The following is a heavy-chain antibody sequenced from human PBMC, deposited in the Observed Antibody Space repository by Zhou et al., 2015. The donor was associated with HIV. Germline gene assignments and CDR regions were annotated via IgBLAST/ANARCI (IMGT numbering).Heavy chain of an antibody. J-gene: IGHJ4*02. D-gene: IGHD3-22*01. CDR3: ARDLGYYDSSGYFDY. CDR1: GGTFSSYT. CDR2: IIPILGIA. V-gene: IGHV1-69*08. Sequence: QVQLVQSGAEVKKPGSSVKVSCKASGGTFSSYTISWVRQAPGQGLEWMGRIIPILGIANYAQKFQGRVTITADKSTSTAYMELSSLRSEDTAVYYCARDLGYYDSSGYFDYWGQGTLVTVSS.